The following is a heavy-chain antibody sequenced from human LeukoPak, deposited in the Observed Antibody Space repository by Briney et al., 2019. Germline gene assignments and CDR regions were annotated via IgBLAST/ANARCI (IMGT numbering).Heavy chain of an antibody. CDR1: GGTFSSYA. CDR2: IIPIFGTA. J-gene: IGHJ6*03. V-gene: IGHV1-69*13. Sequence: SVKVSCKSSGGTFSSYAISWVRQAPGQGLEWMGGIIPIFGTASYAQKFQGRVTITADESTSTAYMELRSLRSDDTAVYYCARGPIQLWSFYYYYYMDVWGKGTTVTISS. CDR3: ARGPIQLWSFYYYYYMDV. D-gene: IGHD5-18*01.